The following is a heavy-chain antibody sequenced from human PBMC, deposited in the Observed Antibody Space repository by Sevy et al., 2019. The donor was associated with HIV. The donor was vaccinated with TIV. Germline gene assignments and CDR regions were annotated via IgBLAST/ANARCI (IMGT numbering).Heavy chain of an antibody. CDR3: TTGMYSSSHSYGMDV. Sequence: GGSLRLSCAASGFTFSNAWMSWVRQAPGKGLEWAGRIKSKTDGGTTDYAAPVKGRFTISRDDSKNTLYLQMNSLKTEDTAVYYCTTGMYSSSHSYGMDVWGQGTTVTVSS. CDR2: IKSKTDGGTT. J-gene: IGHJ6*02. CDR1: GFTFSNAW. V-gene: IGHV3-15*01. D-gene: IGHD6-6*01.